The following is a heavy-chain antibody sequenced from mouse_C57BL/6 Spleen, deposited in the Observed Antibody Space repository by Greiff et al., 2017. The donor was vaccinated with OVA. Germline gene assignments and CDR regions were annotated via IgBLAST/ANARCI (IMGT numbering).Heavy chain of an antibody. V-gene: IGHV1-64*01. Sequence: QVQLQQPGAELVKPGASVKLSCKASGYTFTSYWMHWVKQRPGQGLEWIGMIHPNSGSTNYNEKFKSKATLTVDKSSSTAYMQLSSLTSEDSAVYYCARRAGSSSDFDYWGQGTTLTVSS. D-gene: IGHD1-1*01. CDR1: GYTFTSYW. J-gene: IGHJ2*01. CDR2: IHPNSGST. CDR3: ARRAGSSSDFDY.